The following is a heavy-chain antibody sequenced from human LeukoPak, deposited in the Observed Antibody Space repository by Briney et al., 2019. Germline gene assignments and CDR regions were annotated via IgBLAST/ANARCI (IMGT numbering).Heavy chain of an antibody. CDR1: GFTFRSHG. Sequence: PGGTLRLSCVASGFTFRSHGMNWVRQAPGKGLEWVSGISPNGVITYYADSVKGRLTISRDNSKGTVYLQMNSLRPEDTAVYYCAGENHRGSYYYDSSGPGWFDPWGQGTLVTVSS. CDR3: AGENHRGSYYYDSSGPGWFDP. D-gene: IGHD3-22*01. J-gene: IGHJ5*02. V-gene: IGHV3-23*01. CDR2: ISPNGVIT.